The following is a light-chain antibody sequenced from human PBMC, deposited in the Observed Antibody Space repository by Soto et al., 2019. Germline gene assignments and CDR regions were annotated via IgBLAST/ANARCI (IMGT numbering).Light chain of an antibody. Sequence: MTQSPSSLSASLRDRVTITCLASQSISSYLNWYQQKPGRAPKLLIYGASSLQSGVPSRISGSGSGTDFTLTISSLQPEDFATYYCQQSYSAPLTFGGGTNVDIK. J-gene: IGKJ4*01. V-gene: IGKV1-39*01. CDR1: QSISSY. CDR3: QQSYSAPLT. CDR2: GAS.